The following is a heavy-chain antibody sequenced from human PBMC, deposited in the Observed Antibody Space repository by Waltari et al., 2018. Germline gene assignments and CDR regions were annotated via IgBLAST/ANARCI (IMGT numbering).Heavy chain of an antibody. CDR1: GFTFRSSA. CDR2: IYSGGST. J-gene: IGHJ4*02. CDR3: AKCDIAAAGFFDY. Sequence: EVQLLESGGGLVQPGGSLRPSCAASGFTFRSSAMSWVRQAPGKGLEWVSVIYSGGSTYYADSVKGRFTISRDNSKNTLYLQMNSLRAEDTAVYYCAKCDIAAAGFFDYWGQGTLVTVSS. V-gene: IGHV3-23*03. D-gene: IGHD6-13*01.